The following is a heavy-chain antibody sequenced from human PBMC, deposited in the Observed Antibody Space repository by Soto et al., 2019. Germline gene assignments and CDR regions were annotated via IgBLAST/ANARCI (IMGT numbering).Heavy chain of an antibody. J-gene: IGHJ5*02. CDR3: ARDREQQLVLGWFDP. CDR1: GYTFTSYG. Sequence: ASVKVSCKASGYTFTSYGISWVRQAPGQGLEWMGWISAYNGNTNYAQKLQGRVTMTTDTSTSTAYMELRSLRSDDTAVYYCARDREQQLVLGWFDPWGQGTLVTVSS. V-gene: IGHV1-18*04. CDR2: ISAYNGNT. D-gene: IGHD6-13*01.